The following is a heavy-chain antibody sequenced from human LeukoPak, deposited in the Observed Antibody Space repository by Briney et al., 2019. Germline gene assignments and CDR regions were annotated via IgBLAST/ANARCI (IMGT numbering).Heavy chain of an antibody. CDR2: ISSSGGST. Sequence: PGGSLRLSCAASGFTFNSYAMSWVRQAPGKGLGWVSSISSSGGSTYYVDSVKGRFTISRDNPKNTLYLQMNSLRAEDTAVYYCAESPMTRVTTGGFDFWGQGTLVTVSS. V-gene: IGHV3-23*01. CDR1: GFTFNSYA. D-gene: IGHD4-17*01. J-gene: IGHJ4*02. CDR3: AESPMTRVTTGGFDF.